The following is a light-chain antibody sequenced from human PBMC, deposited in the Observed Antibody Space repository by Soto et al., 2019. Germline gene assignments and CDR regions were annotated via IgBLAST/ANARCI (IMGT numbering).Light chain of an antibody. Sequence: EIVLPQSPATLSVSTGERATLSCRASQNILSNLAWYQQKPGQAPRLLIYGASTRATGIPARFSGSGSGTEFTLTISSLQSEDFEIYYCQQFNNYPLTFGGGTNVDIK. CDR3: QQFNNYPLT. J-gene: IGKJ4*01. V-gene: IGKV3-15*01. CDR1: QNILSN. CDR2: GAS.